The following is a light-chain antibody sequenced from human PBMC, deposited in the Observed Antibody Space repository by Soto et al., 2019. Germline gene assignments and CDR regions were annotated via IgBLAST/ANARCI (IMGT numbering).Light chain of an antibody. J-gene: IGKJ4*01. CDR3: QKCNSAPLT. Sequence: DIQMTQSPSSLSASVGDRVSISCRASQGISKYLAWYQQKPGKVPKVLIYAASTLQSGVPSRFSGSGSGTDFTLTISRLQPDDVATYYCQKCNSAPLTFGGGTKVEIK. CDR2: AAS. CDR1: QGISKY. V-gene: IGKV1-27*01.